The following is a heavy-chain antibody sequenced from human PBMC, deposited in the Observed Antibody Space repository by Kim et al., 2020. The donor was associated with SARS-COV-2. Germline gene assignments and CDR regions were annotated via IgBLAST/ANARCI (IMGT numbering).Heavy chain of an antibody. D-gene: IGHD5-12*01. CDR3: ARGLLVRSPSGYDYYYYGMDV. Sequence: SETLSLTCTVSGGSISSYYWSWIRQPPGKGLEWIGYIYYSGSTNYNPSLKSRVTISVDTSKNQFSLKLSSVTAADTAVYYCARGLLVRSPSGYDYYYYGMDVWGQGTTVTVSS. V-gene: IGHV4-59*01. J-gene: IGHJ6*02. CDR2: IYYSGST. CDR1: GGSISSYY.